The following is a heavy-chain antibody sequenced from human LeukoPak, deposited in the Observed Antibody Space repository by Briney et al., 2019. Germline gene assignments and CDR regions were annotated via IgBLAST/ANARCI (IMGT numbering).Heavy chain of an antibody. CDR1: GGSISSGGYS. J-gene: IGHJ3*02. CDR2: IYYSGTT. V-gene: IGHV4-31*03. CDR3: ARQSTMAGGDAFDI. Sequence: SETLSLTCTVSGGSISSGGYSWSWIRQHPGKGLEWLGYIYYSGTTYYNPSLRSRVTISVDTSKNQFSLRLSSVTAADTAVYYCARQSTMAGGDAFDIWGQGTMVTVSS. D-gene: IGHD3-10*01.